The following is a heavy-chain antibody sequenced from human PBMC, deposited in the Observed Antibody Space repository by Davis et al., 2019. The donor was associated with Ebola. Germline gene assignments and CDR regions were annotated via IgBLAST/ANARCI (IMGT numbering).Heavy chain of an antibody. D-gene: IGHD6-19*01. Sequence: SVKVSCKASGYTFTSYGISWVRQAPGQRLYWLVSLIPFFPTATYAQKFQGRVTITADESTRTAYMELSSLRSEDTAVYSGARDAKQWLVSEHGAAFDIWGQGTMVTVSS. J-gene: IGHJ3*02. CDR3: ARDAKQWLVSEHGAAFDI. V-gene: IGHV1-69*13. CDR2: LIPFFPTA. CDR1: GYTFTSYG.